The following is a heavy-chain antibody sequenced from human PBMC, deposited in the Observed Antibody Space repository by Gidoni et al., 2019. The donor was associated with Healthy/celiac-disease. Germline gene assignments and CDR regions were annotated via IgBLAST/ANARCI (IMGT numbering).Heavy chain of an antibody. J-gene: IGHJ3*02. CDR2: IDPRDSYT. V-gene: IGHV5-10-1*03. CDR3: ASNQKSGGGAFDI. D-gene: IGHD1-26*01. CDR1: GYGFTSYW. Sequence: EVQLVQSGAEVKKPGESLRISCKGSGYGFTSYWITLVPQMPGKGLEWMGRIDPRDSYTNYSPSFQGHVTISADKSINTAYLQWSSLKASDTAMYYCASNQKSGGGAFDIWGQGTMVTVSS.